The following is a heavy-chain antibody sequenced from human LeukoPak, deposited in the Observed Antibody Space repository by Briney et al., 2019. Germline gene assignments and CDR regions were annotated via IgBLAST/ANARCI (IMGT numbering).Heavy chain of an antibody. V-gene: IGHV4-59*08. J-gene: IGHJ2*01. D-gene: IGHD6-13*01. CDR3: ARHIISSSWYFDL. Sequence: SETLSLTCTVPGGSISSYYWSWIRQPPGKGLEWIGYIYYSGSTNYNPSLKSRVTISVDTSKNQFSLKLSSVTAADTAVYYCARHIISSSWYFDLWGRGTLVTVSS. CDR1: GGSISSYY. CDR2: IYYSGST.